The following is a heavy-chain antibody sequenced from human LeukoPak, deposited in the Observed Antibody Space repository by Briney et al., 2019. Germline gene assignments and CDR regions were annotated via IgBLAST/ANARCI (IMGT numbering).Heavy chain of an antibody. V-gene: IGHV3-23*01. CDR2: ISGSSGST. CDR1: GFTFSSYG. D-gene: IGHD3-16*01. CDR3: AKDLEDYVWGSYSTY. J-gene: IGHJ4*02. Sequence: GGSLRLSCAASGFTFSSYGMSWVRQAPGKGLEWVSAISGSSGSTYYADSVKGRFTISRDNSKNTLYLQMNSLRAEDTAVYYCAKDLEDYVWGSYSTYWGQGTLVTVSS.